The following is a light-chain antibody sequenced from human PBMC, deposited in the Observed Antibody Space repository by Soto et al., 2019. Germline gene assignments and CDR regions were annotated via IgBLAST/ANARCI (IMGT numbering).Light chain of an antibody. J-gene: IGLJ1*01. CDR1: SSDVGAYNY. V-gene: IGLV2-8*01. CDR3: TSYAGNNNFV. Sequence: QSALTQPPAESGSPGQSVTISCTGTSSDVGAYNYVSWYQQHPGKAPKLLIYEVNKRPSGVPDRFSGSKSGNTAYLTFSGIQAEDEADYYFTSYAGNNNFVCGTG. CDR2: EVN.